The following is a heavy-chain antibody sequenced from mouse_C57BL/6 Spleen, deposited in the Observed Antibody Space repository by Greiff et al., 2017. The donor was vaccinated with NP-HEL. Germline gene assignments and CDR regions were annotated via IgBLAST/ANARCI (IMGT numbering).Heavy chain of an antibody. D-gene: IGHD1-1*01. Sequence: QVQLQQSGPELVKPGASVKISCKASGYAFSSSWMNWVKQRPGKGLEWIGRIYPGDGDTNYNGKFKGKATLTADKSSSTAYMQLSSLTSEDSAVYFCAREANYYGSSPMAYWGQGTLVTVSA. CDR2: IYPGDGDT. CDR1: GYAFSSSW. CDR3: AREANYYGSSPMAY. V-gene: IGHV1-82*01. J-gene: IGHJ3*01.